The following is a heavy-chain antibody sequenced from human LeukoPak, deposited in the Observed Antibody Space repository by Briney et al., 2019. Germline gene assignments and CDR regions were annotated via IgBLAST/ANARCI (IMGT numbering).Heavy chain of an antibody. J-gene: IGHJ6*03. D-gene: IGHD1-7*01. V-gene: IGHV3-7*03. CDR2: IKQDGSEK. Sequence: PGGSLRLSCAASGFTFSSYWMSWVRQAPGKGLEWVANIKQDGSEKYYVDSVKGRFTIPRDNAKNSLYLQMNSLRAEDTAVYYCARDRTGTTNYMDVWGKGTTVTVSS. CDR3: ARDRTGTTNYMDV. CDR1: GFTFSSYW.